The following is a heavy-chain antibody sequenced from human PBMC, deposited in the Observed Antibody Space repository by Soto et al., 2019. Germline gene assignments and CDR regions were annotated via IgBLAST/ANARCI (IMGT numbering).Heavy chain of an antibody. J-gene: IGHJ4*02. D-gene: IGHD3-22*01. Sequence: GSLRLSCAASGFTFSSYAMHWVRQAPGKGLEWVAVISYDGSNKYYADSVKGRFTISRDNSKNTLYLQMNSLRAEDTAVYYCARDENYYDSSGPLDYWGQGTLVTVSS. CDR1: GFTFSSYA. CDR2: ISYDGSNK. CDR3: ARDENYYDSSGPLDY. V-gene: IGHV3-30-3*01.